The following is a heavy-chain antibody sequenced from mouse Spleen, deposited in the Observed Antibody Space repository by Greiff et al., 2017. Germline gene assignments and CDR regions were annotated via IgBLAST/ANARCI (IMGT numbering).Heavy chain of an antibody. CDR2: IYPRSGNT. CDR3: ARELDYDVWFAY. V-gene: IGHV1-81*01. Sequence: VKLQQSGAELARPGASVKLSCKASGYTFTSYGISWVKQRTGQGLEWIGEIYPRSGNTYYNEKFKGKATLTADKSSSTAYMELRSLTSEDSAVYFCARELDYDVWFAYWGQGTLVTVSA. J-gene: IGHJ3*01. CDR1: GYTFTSYG. D-gene: IGHD2-4*01.